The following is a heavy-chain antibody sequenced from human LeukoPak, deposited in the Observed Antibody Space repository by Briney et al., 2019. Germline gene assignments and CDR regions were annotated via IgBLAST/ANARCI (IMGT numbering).Heavy chain of an antibody. Sequence: PGGSLRLSCAASGFXFDDYAMHWVRQAPGKGLEWVSLISGDGGSTYYADSVKGRFTISRDNSKNSLYLQMNSLRTEDTALYYCAKGAWSDYYDSSGYLFDYWGQGTLVTVSS. CDR1: GFXFDDYA. CDR3: AKGAWSDYYDSSGYLFDY. J-gene: IGHJ4*02. D-gene: IGHD3-22*01. CDR2: ISGDGGST. V-gene: IGHV3-43*02.